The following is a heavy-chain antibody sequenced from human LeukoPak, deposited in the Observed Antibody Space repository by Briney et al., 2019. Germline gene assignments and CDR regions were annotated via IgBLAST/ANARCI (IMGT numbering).Heavy chain of an antibody. CDR3: ASGTGTNAFDI. CDR1: GFTFSSYE. V-gene: IGHV3-48*03. J-gene: IGHJ3*02. Sequence: GSLRLSCAASGFTFSSYEMNWVRQAPGKGLEWVSYISSSGSTIYYADSVKGRFTISRDNAKNSLYLQMNSLRAEDTAVYYCASGTGTNAFDIWGQGTMVTVSS. D-gene: IGHD1-7*01. CDR2: ISSSGSTI.